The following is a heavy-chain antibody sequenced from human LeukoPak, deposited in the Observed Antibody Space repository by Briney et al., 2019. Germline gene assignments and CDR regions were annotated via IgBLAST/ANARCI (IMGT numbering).Heavy chain of an antibody. J-gene: IGHJ4*02. V-gene: IGHV3-66*01. CDR3: ARILVVVAATQVDY. Sequence: GGSLRLSCAASGFTVSSNYMSWVRQAPGKGLEWVSVIYSGGSTYYADSVKGRFTISRDNAKNSLYLQMNSLRAEGTAVYYCARILVVVAATQVDYWGQGTLVTVSS. D-gene: IGHD2-15*01. CDR1: GFTVSSNY. CDR2: IYSGGST.